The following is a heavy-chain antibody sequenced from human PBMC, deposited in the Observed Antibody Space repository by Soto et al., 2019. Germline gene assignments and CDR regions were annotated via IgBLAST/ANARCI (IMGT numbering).Heavy chain of an antibody. CDR2: ISLYSDGA. J-gene: IGHJ5*02. CDR1: GYTFSNYG. Sequence: QVQLVQSGGEVKRPGASVKVSCKTSGYTFSNYGITWVRQAPGQPLEWRGRISLYSDGANYAQKFQGRVSMTTDTSTTTAYMELRSLGSDDTAVYYGARVVPGAEAWFGPWGQGTLVTVSS. D-gene: IGHD2-2*01. V-gene: IGHV1-18*01. CDR3: ARVVPGAEAWFGP.